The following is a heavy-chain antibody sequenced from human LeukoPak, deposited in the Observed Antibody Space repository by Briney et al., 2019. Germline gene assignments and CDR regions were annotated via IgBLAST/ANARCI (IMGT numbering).Heavy chain of an antibody. CDR1: GGSISSGGYS. CDR3: ARGPNFWSGYYRVHYFDY. V-gene: IGHV4-30-2*01. CDR2: IYHSGST. J-gene: IGHJ4*02. D-gene: IGHD3-3*01. Sequence: PSETLSLTCAVSGGSISSGGYSWSWIRQPPGKGLEWIGYIYHSGSTYYNPSLKSRVTISVDRSKNQFPLKLSSVTAADTAVYYCARGPNFWSGYYRVHYFDYWGQGTLVTVSS.